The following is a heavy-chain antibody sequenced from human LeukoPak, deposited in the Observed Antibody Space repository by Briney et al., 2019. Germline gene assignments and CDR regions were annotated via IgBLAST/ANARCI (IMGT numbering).Heavy chain of an antibody. CDR2: IYSGGST. Sequence: GGSLRLSCAASGFTVSSNYMSWVRQAPGKGLEWVSVIYSGGSTYYADSVKGRFTNSRDNSKNTLYLQMNSLRAEDTAVYYCARVSTFYGDYGDLDYWGQGTLVTVSS. D-gene: IGHD4-17*01. CDR3: ARVSTFYGDYGDLDY. CDR1: GFTVSSNY. J-gene: IGHJ4*02. V-gene: IGHV3-53*01.